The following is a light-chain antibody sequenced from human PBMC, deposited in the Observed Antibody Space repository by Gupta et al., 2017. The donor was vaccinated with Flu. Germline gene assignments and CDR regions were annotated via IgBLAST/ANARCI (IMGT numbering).Light chain of an antibody. CDR3: QSYDSSQSGSVV. CDR2: GNS. CDR1: SSNIGAGYD. Sequence: HSALTQPPSVSGAPGQRVTISCTGSSSNIGAGYDVHWYQQLPGTAPKLLIYGNSNRPSGVPDRFSGSKSGTSASLAITXLXAEDEAXYYCQSYDSSQSGSVVFGGGTKLTVL. J-gene: IGLJ2*01. V-gene: IGLV1-40*01.